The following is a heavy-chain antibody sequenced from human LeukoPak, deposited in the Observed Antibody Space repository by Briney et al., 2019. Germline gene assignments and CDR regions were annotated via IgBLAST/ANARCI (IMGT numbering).Heavy chain of an antibody. CDR2: ISGSGSDL. Sequence: AGGSLRLSCVACGFSFSDYYMSWIRQAPGRGLEWISYISGSGSDLYYADSVKGRFTISRDNANNSLYLQMNSLRAEDTAVYHCARSIGYYYTMDVWGQGTTVTVSS. D-gene: IGHD3-22*01. J-gene: IGHJ6*02. CDR3: ARSIGYYYTMDV. CDR1: GFSFSDYY. V-gene: IGHV3-11*01.